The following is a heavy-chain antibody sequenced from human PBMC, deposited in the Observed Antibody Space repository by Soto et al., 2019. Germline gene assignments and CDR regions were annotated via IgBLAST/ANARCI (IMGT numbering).Heavy chain of an antibody. CDR3: ARNMDSYYGRGSGNGHGV. D-gene: IGHD3-10*02. CDR1: GYTFTAYY. CDR2: INPKFGDT. Sequence: QVQLVQSGAEVKEPGDSVRVSCVASGYTFTAYYIHWVRQAPGQGLEWMGWINPKFGDTTYAQDFQGRVSMTRDMSISTVYMELSSLTSDDTAIYYCARNMDSYYGRGSGNGHGVWGQGTTVTV. V-gene: IGHV1-2*02. J-gene: IGHJ6*02.